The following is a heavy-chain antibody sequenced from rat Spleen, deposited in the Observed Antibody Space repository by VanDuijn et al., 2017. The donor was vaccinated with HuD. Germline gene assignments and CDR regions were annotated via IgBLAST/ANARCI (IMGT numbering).Heavy chain of an antibody. CDR3: TTTWNFDY. CDR1: GITFSKYG. V-gene: IGHV5-27*01. Sequence: EVELVESGGGLVQPGRSMKVSCAASGITFSKYGMAWVRQAPTKGLEWVASISTSGDSTYYRDSVKGRFTISRDNPKSTLSLQMDSLRSEDTATYYCTTTWNFDYWGQGVMVTVSS. CDR2: ISTSGDST. J-gene: IGHJ2*01.